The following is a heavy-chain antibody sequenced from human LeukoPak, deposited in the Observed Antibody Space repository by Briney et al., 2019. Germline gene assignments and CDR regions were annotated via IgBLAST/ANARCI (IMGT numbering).Heavy chain of an antibody. Sequence: SETLSLTCTVSGGSTSSYYWSWIRQPPGKGLEWIGYIYYSGTTNYNPSLKSRVTISVDRSKNQFSLKLSSVTAADTAVYYCARGDPDDWFDPWGQGTLVTVSS. CDR3: ARGDPDDWFDP. CDR2: IYYSGTT. V-gene: IGHV4-59*12. J-gene: IGHJ5*02. CDR1: GGSTSSYY.